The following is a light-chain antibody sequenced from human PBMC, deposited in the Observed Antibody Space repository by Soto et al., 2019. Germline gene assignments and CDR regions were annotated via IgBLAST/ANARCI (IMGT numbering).Light chain of an antibody. J-gene: IGKJ4*01. V-gene: IGKV3-20*01. CDR1: QSVSSSF. Sequence: EIVLTQSPGTLSLSPGERATLSCRASQSVSSSFLAWYQQKPGQAPRLLIYGASSKATGIPDRFSGSGSGTDLNFTISRLEPEDVAVYYCQQYGSSPLTFGGGPKVELK. CDR3: QQYGSSPLT. CDR2: GAS.